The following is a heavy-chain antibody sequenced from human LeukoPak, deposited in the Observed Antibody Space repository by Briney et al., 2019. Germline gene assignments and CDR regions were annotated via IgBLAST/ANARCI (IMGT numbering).Heavy chain of an antibody. Sequence: ASVKVSCKASGYSFSNYNLNWVRQAPGQGLEWLGWISPYNGNTNYGQTFQGRVTMTSDTSTSTAYMELRSLRSDDTGMHYCASPYSGYEAAFDYWGQGTLVTVSA. V-gene: IGHV1-18*01. CDR1: GYSFSNYN. D-gene: IGHD5-12*01. CDR2: ISPYNGNT. J-gene: IGHJ4*02. CDR3: ASPYSGYEAAFDY.